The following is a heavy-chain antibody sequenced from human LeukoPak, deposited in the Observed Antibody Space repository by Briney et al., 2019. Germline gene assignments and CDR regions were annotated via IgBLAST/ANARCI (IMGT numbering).Heavy chain of an antibody. CDR3: ARRLWNPKNNWFDP. CDR2: IYYSGST. J-gene: IGHJ5*02. V-gene: IGHV4-39*01. Sequence: PSETLSLTCTVSGGSISSSSYYWGWIRQPPGKGLEWIGSIYYSGSTYYNPSLKSRVTISVDTSKNQFSLKLSSVTAADTAVYYRARRLWNPKNNWFDPWGQGTLVTVSS. CDR1: GGSISSSSYY. D-gene: IGHD1-1*01.